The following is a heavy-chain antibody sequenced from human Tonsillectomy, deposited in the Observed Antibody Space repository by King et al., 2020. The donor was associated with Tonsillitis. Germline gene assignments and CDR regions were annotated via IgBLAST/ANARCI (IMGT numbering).Heavy chain of an antibody. CDR3: ARGLELLDY. D-gene: IGHD1-7*01. Sequence: QLVQSGAEVKKPGASVKVYCKASGYTFTSYDINWVRQATGQGLEWMGWRDPNSGNTVYAQKFQGRVTMNRNTSISSAYMELSSLRSEDTAVYFCARGLELLDYWGQGTLVTVSS. CDR2: RDPNSGNT. CDR1: GYTFTSYD. J-gene: IGHJ4*02. V-gene: IGHV1-8*01.